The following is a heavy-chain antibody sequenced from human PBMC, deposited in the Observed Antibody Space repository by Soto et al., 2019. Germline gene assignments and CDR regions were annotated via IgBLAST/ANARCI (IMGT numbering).Heavy chain of an antibody. V-gene: IGHV3-23*01. CDR1: GFTFSSYA. CDR3: AKDPFIAAAGIGLGIY. J-gene: IGHJ4*02. D-gene: IGHD6-13*01. CDR2: ISGSGGST. Sequence: GGSLRLSCAASGFTFSSYAMSWVRQAPGKGLEWVSAISGSGGSTYYADSVKGRFTISRDNSKNTLYLQMNSLRAEDTAVYYCAKDPFIAAAGIGLGIYWGQGTLVTVSS.